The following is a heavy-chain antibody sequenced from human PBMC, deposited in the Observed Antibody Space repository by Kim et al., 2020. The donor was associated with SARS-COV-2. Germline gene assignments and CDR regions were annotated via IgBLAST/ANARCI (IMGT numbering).Heavy chain of an antibody. CDR1: GGSISNSNYY. D-gene: IGHD3-10*01. CDR2: IYYSGSS. V-gene: IGHV4-39*01. CDR3: ARRGYDSGSYYDP. J-gene: IGHJ5*02. Sequence: SETLSLTCTVSGGSISNSNYYWGWIRQPPGQGLEWIGTIYYSGSSNYNPSLKSRVTISVDTSKNQFSLRLSSVTAADTAVYYCARRGYDSGSYYDPWGQGSLVIVSS.